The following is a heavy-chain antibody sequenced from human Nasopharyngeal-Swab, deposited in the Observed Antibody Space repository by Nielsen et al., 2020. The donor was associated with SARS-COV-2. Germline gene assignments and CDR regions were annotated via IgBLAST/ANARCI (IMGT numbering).Heavy chain of an antibody. V-gene: IGHV3-21*01. D-gene: IGHD3-9*01. J-gene: IGHJ6*02. CDR1: GFTFSSYS. CDR2: ISSSSSYI. CDR3: ARGCVLTGPTCNYYGMDV. Sequence: GSLRLSCAASGFTFSSYSMNWVRQAPGKGLEWASSISSSSSYIYYADSVKGRFTISRDNAKNSLYLQINSLRAEDTAVYYCARGCVLTGPTCNYYGMDVWGQGTTVTVSS.